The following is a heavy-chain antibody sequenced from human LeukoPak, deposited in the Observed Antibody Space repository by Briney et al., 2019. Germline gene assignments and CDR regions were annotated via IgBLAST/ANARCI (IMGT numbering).Heavy chain of an antibody. CDR3: ARGLCGGDCYTYYYYYYMDV. Sequence: ASVKVSCKASGYTFTSYDINWVRQATGQGLEWMGWMNPNSGNTGYAQKFQGRVTMTRNTSISTAYMELSGLRSEDTAVYYCARGLCGGDCYTYYYYYYMDVWGKGTTVTISS. D-gene: IGHD2-21*02. J-gene: IGHJ6*03. CDR1: GYTFTSYD. CDR2: MNPNSGNT. V-gene: IGHV1-8*01.